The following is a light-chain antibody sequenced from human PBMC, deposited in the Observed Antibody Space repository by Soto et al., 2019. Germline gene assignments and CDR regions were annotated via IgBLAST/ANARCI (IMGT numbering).Light chain of an antibody. CDR3: QQYGSSGT. J-gene: IGKJ1*01. CDR2: GAS. V-gene: IGKV3-20*01. CDR1: QSVSSSY. Sequence: EIVLTPSPGTLSLSPVERATLSCRASQSVSSSYLAWYQQIPGQAPRLLIYGASSRATGIPDRFSGRGSGTDFTLTISRLEPEDFAVYYCQQYGSSGTFGQGTKVDIK.